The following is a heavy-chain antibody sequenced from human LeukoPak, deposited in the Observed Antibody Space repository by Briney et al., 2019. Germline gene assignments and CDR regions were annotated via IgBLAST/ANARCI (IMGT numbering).Heavy chain of an antibody. CDR2: IYYSGST. CDR1: GGSISSYY. Sequence: PSETLSLTCTVSGGSISSYYWSWIRQPPGKGLEWTGYIYYSGSTNYNPSLKSRVTISVDTSKNQFSLKLSSVTAADTAVYYCAREGYYYDSSGYYPNWFDPWGQGTLVTVSS. J-gene: IGHJ5*02. CDR3: AREGYYYDSSGYYPNWFDP. V-gene: IGHV4-59*01. D-gene: IGHD3-22*01.